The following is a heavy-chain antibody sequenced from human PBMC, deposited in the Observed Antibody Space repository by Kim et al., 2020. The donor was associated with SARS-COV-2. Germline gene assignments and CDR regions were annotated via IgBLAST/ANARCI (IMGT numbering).Heavy chain of an antibody. CDR3: AKSIAFVWFGEGLNAFD. CDR2: ISYDGSIK. CDR1: GFTFNNYA. J-gene: IGHJ3*01. D-gene: IGHD3-16*01. Sequence: GGSLRLSCGASGFTFNNYAMHWVRQAPGKGLEWVAVISYDGSIKYYADSVKGQFTVSRDSSHNTLYMQMRSLRPEDTALYYWAKSIAFVWFGEGLNAFD. V-gene: IGHV3-30*18.